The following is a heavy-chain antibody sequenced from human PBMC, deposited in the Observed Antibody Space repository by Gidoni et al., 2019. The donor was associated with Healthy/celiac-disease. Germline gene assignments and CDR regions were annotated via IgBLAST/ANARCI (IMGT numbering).Heavy chain of an antibody. CDR3: ARGEYYDFWSGYVLGPFDI. J-gene: IGHJ3*02. CDR1: GYTFTGYY. V-gene: IGHV1-2*04. Sequence: QVQLVQSGAEVKKPGASVTVSCKASGYTFTGYYMHWVRQAPGQGLEWMGWINPNSGGTNYAQKFQGWVTMTRDTSISTAYMELSRLRSDDTAVYYCARGEYYDFWSGYVLGPFDIWGQGTMVTVSS. D-gene: IGHD3-3*01. CDR2: INPNSGGT.